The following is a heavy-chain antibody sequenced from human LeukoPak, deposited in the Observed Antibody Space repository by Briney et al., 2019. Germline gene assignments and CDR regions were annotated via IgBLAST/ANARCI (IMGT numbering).Heavy chain of an antibody. Sequence: TGGSQRLSCAASGFTFSSYSMNWVRQAPGKGLEWVSSISSSSSFIYYADSVKGRFTTSGDNAKNSLYLQMNSLRAEDTAVYYCARERGRAYGPLDYCGQGTLVTVSS. J-gene: IGHJ4*02. D-gene: IGHD3-10*01. V-gene: IGHV3-21*01. CDR1: GFTFSSYS. CDR3: ARERGRAYGPLDY. CDR2: ISSSSSFI.